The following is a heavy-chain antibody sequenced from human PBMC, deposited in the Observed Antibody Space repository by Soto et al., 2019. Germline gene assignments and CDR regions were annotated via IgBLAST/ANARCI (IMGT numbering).Heavy chain of an antibody. D-gene: IGHD3-10*01. J-gene: IGHJ6*02. CDR3: TSPARGYYYYGMDV. V-gene: IGHV3-73*02. CDR2: IRSKANSYAT. CDR1: GFTFSGSA. Sequence: EVQLVESGGGLVQPGGSLKLSCAASGFTFSGSAMHWVRQASGKGLEWVGRIRSKANSYATAYAASVKGRFTISRDDSKNTAYLQMNSLKTEDTAVYYCTSPARGYYYYGMDVWGQGTTVTVSS.